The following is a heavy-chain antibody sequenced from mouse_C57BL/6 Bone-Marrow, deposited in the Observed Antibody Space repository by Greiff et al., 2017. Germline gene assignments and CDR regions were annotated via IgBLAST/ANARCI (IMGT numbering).Heavy chain of an antibody. CDR3: TIGGPYGYDLDY. CDR1: GFNIKDYY. J-gene: IGHJ2*01. V-gene: IGHV14-1*01. Sequence: EVKLVESGAELVRPGASVKLSCTASGFNIKDYYMHWVKQRPEQGLEWIGRIDPEDGDTEYAPKFPGKATMTADTSSNTAYLQLSSLTSEDTAVYYCTIGGPYGYDLDYWGQGTTLTVSS. D-gene: IGHD2-2*01. CDR2: IDPEDGDT.